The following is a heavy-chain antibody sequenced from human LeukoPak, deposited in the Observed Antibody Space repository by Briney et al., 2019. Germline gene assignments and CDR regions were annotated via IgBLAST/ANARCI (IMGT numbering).Heavy chain of an antibody. D-gene: IGHD3-22*01. CDR2: ISAYNGNT. V-gene: IGHV1-18*01. CDR1: GYTFTSYG. J-gene: IGHJ6*02. Sequence: GASVKVSCKASGYTFTSYGISWVRQAPGQGLEWMGWISAYNGNTNYAQKLQGRVTMTTDTSTSTAYMELRSLRSDDTAVYYCARYAEYYYDSSGYYYSYYYYGMDVWGQGTTVTVSS. CDR3: ARYAEYYYDSSGYYYSYYYYGMDV.